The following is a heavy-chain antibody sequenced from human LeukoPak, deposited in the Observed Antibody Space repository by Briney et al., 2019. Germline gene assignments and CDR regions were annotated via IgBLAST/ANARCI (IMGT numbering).Heavy chain of an antibody. Sequence: GGSLRLSCVASGFTFSSYAMNWVRQAPGKGLEWISYISRTSSTIYYADSVKGRLTISRDNAKNSLYLQINSLRAEDTAVYYCARVVPFTNYFDYWGQGTLVTVSS. V-gene: IGHV3-48*04. CDR3: ARVVPFTNYFDY. CDR1: GFTFSSYA. CDR2: ISRTSSTI. J-gene: IGHJ4*02.